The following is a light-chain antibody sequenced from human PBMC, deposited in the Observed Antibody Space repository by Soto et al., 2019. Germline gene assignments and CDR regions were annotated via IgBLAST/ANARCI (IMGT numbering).Light chain of an antibody. J-gene: IGKJ1*01. Sequence: VLTQSPATLSLSPGEKVTLSCRASQAVNTRLAWYQHKPGQAPRLLIYLTSNRAAGIPARFSGSGSGTDFTLTISRLEPEDFAVYYCQQYGSSGTSGQRAKVDIK. CDR1: QAVNTR. V-gene: IGKV3-20*01. CDR2: LTS. CDR3: QQYGSSGT.